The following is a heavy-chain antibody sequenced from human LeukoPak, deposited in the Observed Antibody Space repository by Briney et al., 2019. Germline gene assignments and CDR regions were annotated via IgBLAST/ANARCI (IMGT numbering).Heavy chain of an antibody. CDR1: GFTFSDYY. V-gene: IGHV4-30-2*01. CDR2: IYHSGST. CDR3: AREVILGYYFDY. J-gene: IGHJ4*02. Sequence: LRLSCAASGFTFSDYYMSWIRQPPGKGLEWIGYIYHSGSTYYNPSLKSRVTISVDRSKNQFSLKLSSVTAADTAVYYCAREVILGYYFDYWGQGTLVTVSS. D-gene: IGHD3-16*01.